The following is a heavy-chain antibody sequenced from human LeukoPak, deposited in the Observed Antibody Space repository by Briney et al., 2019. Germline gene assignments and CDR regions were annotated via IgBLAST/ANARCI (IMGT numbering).Heavy chain of an antibody. J-gene: IGHJ3*02. CDR2: VYYSGST. CDR3: ARVLDLSKRGLDAFDI. D-gene: IGHD3-16*01. V-gene: IGHV4-59*01. CDR1: GGSISSYF. Sequence: SETLSLTCTVSGGSISSYFWSWIRQPPGKGLEWIGYVYYSGSTNYNPSLKSRITISVDTSKKQFSLKLSSATAADTAVYYCARVLDLSKRGLDAFDIWGQGTMVTVSS.